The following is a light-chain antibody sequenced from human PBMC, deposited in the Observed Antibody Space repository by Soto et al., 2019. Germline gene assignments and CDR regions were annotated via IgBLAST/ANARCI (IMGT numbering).Light chain of an antibody. V-gene: IGKV1-5*03. CDR1: QTISSS. CDR2: KAS. CDR3: QQYYSYSPYT. Sequence: DIQMTQFAPTLSASIGDRVTITCRASQTISSSLAWYQQKPGKAPKLLIYKASTLETGVPSRFSGSGSGTEFTLTISSLQPDDFATYYCQQYYSYSPYTFGQGTRLEIK. J-gene: IGKJ2*01.